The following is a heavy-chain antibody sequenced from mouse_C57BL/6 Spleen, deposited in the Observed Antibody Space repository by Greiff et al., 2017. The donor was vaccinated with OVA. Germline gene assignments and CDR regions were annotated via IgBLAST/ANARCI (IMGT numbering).Heavy chain of an antibody. CDR3: ARGLLEGY. V-gene: IGHV1-26*01. D-gene: IGHD2-3*01. CDR1: GYTFTDYY. J-gene: IGHJ2*01. CDR2: INPKNGGT. Sequence: EVQLQQSGPELVKPGASVKISCKASGYTFTDYYMNWVKQSHGKSLEWIGDINPKNGGTSYNQKFKGKATLTVDKSSSTAYMELRSLTSEDSAVYYCARGLLEGYWGQGTTLTVSS.